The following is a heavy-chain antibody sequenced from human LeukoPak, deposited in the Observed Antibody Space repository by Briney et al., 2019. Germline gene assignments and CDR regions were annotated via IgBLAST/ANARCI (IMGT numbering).Heavy chain of an antibody. Sequence: GGSLRLSCAASGFTFSTHWMSWVRQAPGKGLEWVANIRPDGSEKYYMDSVKGRLTISRDNAKNSLYLQMNSLRAEDTAVYYCARETTTVTPRAFDIWGQGTMVTVSS. CDR1: GFTFSTHW. CDR2: IRPDGSEK. V-gene: IGHV3-7*01. CDR3: ARETTTVTPRAFDI. D-gene: IGHD4-17*01. J-gene: IGHJ3*02.